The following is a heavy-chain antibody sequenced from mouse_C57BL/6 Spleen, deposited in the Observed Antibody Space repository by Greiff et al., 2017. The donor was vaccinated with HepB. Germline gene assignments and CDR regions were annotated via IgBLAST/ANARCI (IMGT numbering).Heavy chain of an antibody. Sequence: EVKLVESGGGLVQPGGSLSLSCAASGFTFTDYYMSWVRQPPGKALEWLGFIRNKANGYTTEYSESVKGRFTISRDNSHSSLYLQMNALRAEDSATYYCASSSYYSNYGAMDYWGQGTSVTVSS. V-gene: IGHV7-3*01. CDR3: ASSSYYSNYGAMDY. D-gene: IGHD2-5*01. CDR1: GFTFTDYY. J-gene: IGHJ4*01. CDR2: IRNKANGYTT.